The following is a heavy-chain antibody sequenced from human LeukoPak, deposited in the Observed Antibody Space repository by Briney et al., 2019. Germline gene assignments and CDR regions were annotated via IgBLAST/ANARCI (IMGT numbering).Heavy chain of an antibody. CDR1: GFTFSSYA. J-gene: IGHJ2*01. D-gene: IGHD6-25*01. V-gene: IGHV3-23*01. CDR2: ISGSGGST. CDR3: ARAPANMWYFDV. Sequence: PGGSLRLSCAASGFTFSSYAMSWVRQAPGKGLEWVSAISGSGGSTYYADSVKGRFTISRDNSKNTLYLQMNSLTAEDTAIYYCARAPANMWYFDVWGRGALVTVSS.